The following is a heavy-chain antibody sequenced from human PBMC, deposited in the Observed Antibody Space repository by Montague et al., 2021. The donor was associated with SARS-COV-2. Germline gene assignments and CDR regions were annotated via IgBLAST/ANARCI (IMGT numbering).Heavy chain of an antibody. J-gene: IGHJ4*02. CDR2: INHSGRT. V-gene: IGHV4-39*07. CDR1: GDSISSGGYY. CDR3: ARGAPGY. Sequence: SETLSLTCTVSGDSISSGGYYWTWIRQSPGKGLEWIGGINHSGRTNYNLTLKSRVTISVDTSKNQFSLDLTSGTAADTAVYYCARGAPGYWGQGTLVTVSS.